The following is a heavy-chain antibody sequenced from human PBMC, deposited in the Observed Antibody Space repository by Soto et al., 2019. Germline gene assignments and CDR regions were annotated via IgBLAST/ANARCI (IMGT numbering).Heavy chain of an antibody. Sequence: PSETLSLTCTVSGGSISSSSYYWGWIRQRPGKGLEWIGSIYYSGSTNYNPSLKSRVTISVDKSKNQFSLKLSSVTAADTAVYYCARATMVRGLTFYYYYYMDVWGKGTTVTVSS. CDR3: ARATMVRGLTFYYYYYMDV. CDR1: GGSISSSSYY. V-gene: IGHV4-39*07. D-gene: IGHD3-10*01. J-gene: IGHJ6*03. CDR2: IYYSGST.